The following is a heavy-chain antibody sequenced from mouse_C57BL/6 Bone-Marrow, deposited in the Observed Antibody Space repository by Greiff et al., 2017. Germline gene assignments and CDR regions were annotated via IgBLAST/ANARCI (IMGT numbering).Heavy chain of an antibody. D-gene: IGHD2-4*01. CDR2: ISNLAYRI. CDR3: ASFYDYSFAY. J-gene: IGHJ3*01. CDR1: GFTFSDYG. V-gene: IGHV5-15*04. Sequence: EVMLVESGGGLVQPGGSLKLSCAASGFTFSDYGMAWVRQAPRKGPEWVAFISNLAYRIYYADTVTGRFTISRENAKNTLYLEMSSLRSEDTAMYYCASFYDYSFAYWGQGTLVTVSA.